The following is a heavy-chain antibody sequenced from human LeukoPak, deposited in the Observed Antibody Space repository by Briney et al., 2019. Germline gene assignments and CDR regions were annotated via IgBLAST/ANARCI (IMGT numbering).Heavy chain of an antibody. D-gene: IGHD6-19*01. Sequence: GGSLRLSCAASGFTFSSYGMHWVRQAPGKGLEWVAFIRYDGSNKYYADSVKGRFTISRDNSKNTLYLQMNSLRAEDTAVYYCAKDLHQARIAVAGSEYWGQGTLVTVSS. V-gene: IGHV3-30*02. CDR2: IRYDGSNK. CDR1: GFTFSSYG. J-gene: IGHJ4*02. CDR3: AKDLHQARIAVAGSEY.